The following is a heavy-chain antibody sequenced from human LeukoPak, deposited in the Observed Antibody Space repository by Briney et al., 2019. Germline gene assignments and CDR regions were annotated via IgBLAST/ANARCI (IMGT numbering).Heavy chain of an antibody. V-gene: IGHV5-51*01. J-gene: IGHJ5*02. CDR2: IYPGDSDT. CDR1: GYSFTSYW. D-gene: IGHD2-15*01. Sequence: PGESLKISCKGSGYSFTSYWNGWVRPMPGKRLELMGIIYPGDSDTRYSPSFKRQVTISADKSISTAYLQWSSLKASDTAMYYCARRLSCSGGSCHPYNWFDPWGQGTLVTVSS. CDR3: ARRLSCSGGSCHPYNWFDP.